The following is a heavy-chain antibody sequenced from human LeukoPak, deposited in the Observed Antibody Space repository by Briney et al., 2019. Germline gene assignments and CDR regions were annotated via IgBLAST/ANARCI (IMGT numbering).Heavy chain of an antibody. CDR2: IYYTGNT. CDR3: ASGIAAAGFDY. CDR1: GGSISNYY. D-gene: IGHD6-13*01. V-gene: IGHV4-59*01. J-gene: IGHJ4*02. Sequence: SETLSLTCTVSGGSISNYYWGWIRQSPGKGLEWIGYIYYTGNTNYNPSLKSRVTISVDTSKNQFSLKLSSVTAADTAVYYCASGIAAAGFDYWGQGTLVTVSS.